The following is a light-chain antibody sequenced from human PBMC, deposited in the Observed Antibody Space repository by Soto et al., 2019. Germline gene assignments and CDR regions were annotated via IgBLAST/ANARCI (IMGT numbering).Light chain of an antibody. CDR2: FNSDGSH. V-gene: IGLV4-69*01. CDR1: SGHSSYA. CDR3: QTWGTGIVV. Sequence: QSVLTRSPSASASLGASVKLTCTLSSGHSSYAIAWHQQQPEKGPRYLMKFNSDGSHSKGDGIPDRFSGSSSGAERYLTISSLQSEDEADYYCQTWGTGIVVFGGGTKVTVL. J-gene: IGLJ2*01.